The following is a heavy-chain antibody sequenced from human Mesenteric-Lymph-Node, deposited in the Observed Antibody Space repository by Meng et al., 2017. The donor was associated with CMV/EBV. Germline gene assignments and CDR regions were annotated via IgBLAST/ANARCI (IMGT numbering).Heavy chain of an antibody. Sequence: ASVKVSCKASGYTFTGYYMHWVRQAPGQGLEWMGWINPNNADTNYAQKFQGRVTMTRDTSITTAYMDLNGLRADDTAVYYCARDQNWYLGYYGMDVWGQGTTVTVSS. J-gene: IGHJ6*02. CDR1: GYTFTGYY. D-gene: IGHD4-23*01. CDR2: INPNNADT. CDR3: ARDQNWYLGYYGMDV. V-gene: IGHV1-2*02.